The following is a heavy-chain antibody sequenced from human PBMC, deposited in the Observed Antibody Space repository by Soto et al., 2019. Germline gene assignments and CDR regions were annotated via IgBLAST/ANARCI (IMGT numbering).Heavy chain of an antibody. Sequence: SETLSLTCAVSGGSISSGGYSWSWIRQPPGKGLEWIGYIYHNGDTYYTPSLKSRATISLDTSRNQFFLNLNSVTAADTAVYYCARDVGSSHGPGHPHYFDYWGQGTLVTVS. CDR3: ARDVGSSHGPGHPHYFDY. CDR2: IYHNGDT. CDR1: GGSISSGGYS. D-gene: IGHD2-2*01. J-gene: IGHJ4*02. V-gene: IGHV4-30-2*05.